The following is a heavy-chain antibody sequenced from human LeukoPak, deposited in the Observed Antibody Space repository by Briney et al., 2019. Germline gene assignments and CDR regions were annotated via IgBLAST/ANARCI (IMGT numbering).Heavy chain of an antibody. J-gene: IGHJ4*02. CDR3: ARGSITIFGVVTRGFDY. D-gene: IGHD3-3*01. CDR1: GGSFSGYY. CDR2: INHSGST. Sequence: SETPSLTCAVYGGSFSGYYWSWIRQPPGKGLEWIGEINHSGSTNYNPSLKSRVTISVDTSKNQFSLKLSSVTAADTAVYYCARGSITIFGVVTRGFDYWGQGTLVTVSS. V-gene: IGHV4-34*01.